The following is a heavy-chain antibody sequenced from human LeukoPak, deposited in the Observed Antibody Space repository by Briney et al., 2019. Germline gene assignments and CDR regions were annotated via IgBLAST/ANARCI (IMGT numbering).Heavy chain of an antibody. CDR1: GFTFSSYS. CDR2: ISSSSSYI. J-gene: IGHJ5*02. Sequence: GGSLRLSCAVSGFTFSSYSMSWVRQAPGKGLEWVSIISSSSSYIYYADSVKGRFTISRDNAKNSLYLQMNSLRAEDTAVYYCAREKGYTNWFDPWGQGTLVTVSS. CDR3: AREKGYTNWFDP. V-gene: IGHV3-21*01. D-gene: IGHD1-1*01.